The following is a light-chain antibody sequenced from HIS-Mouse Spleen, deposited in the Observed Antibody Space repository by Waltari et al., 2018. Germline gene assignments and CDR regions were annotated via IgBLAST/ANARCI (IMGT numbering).Light chain of an antibody. J-gene: IGLJ1*01. V-gene: IGLV3-21*01. CDR1: NIGSKS. CDR3: NSRDSSGNPPYV. Sequence: SYVLTQPPSVSVAPGKTARITCGGNNIGSKSVHWYQQKPGQAPVLVVYDDSDRPSGIPDRFSGSSSGNTASLTITGAQAEDEADYYCNSRDSSGNPPYVFGTGTKVTVL. CDR2: DDS.